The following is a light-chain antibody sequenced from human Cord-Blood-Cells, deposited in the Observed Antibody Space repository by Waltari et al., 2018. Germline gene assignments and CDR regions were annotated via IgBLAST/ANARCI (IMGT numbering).Light chain of an antibody. V-gene: IGLV2-14*01. CDR1: RSDVGGYTF. Sequence: QSALTQPASVSGSPGLSITLSCTGTRSDVGGYTFVPWYQQHPGKAPTLMIYDVRNRPLRVSKRFPGAKAGYSASLTISGLQAEDGADDYCSPYTGSSWWVFGGGPKLTVL. CDR3: SPYTGSSWWV. J-gene: IGLJ2*01. CDR2: DVR.